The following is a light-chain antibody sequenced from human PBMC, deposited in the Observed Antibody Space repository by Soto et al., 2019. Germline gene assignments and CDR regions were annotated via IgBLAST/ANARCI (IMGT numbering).Light chain of an antibody. CDR2: GAS. J-gene: IGKJ1*01. V-gene: IGKV3-15*01. CDR3: QQYNNWPQT. CDR1: QSVSSN. Sequence: EIMMTQSPATLSVSPGQRATLSCSASQSVSSNLAWYQQKPGQAPRLLIYGASTRATGIPARTSGSGSGTEFTLTISSLQSEDFAVYFCQQYNNWPQTFVQGTKVDIK.